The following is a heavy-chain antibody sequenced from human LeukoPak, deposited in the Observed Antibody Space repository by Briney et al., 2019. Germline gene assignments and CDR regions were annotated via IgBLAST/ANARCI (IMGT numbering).Heavy chain of an antibody. CDR1: GFTFSSYS. Sequence: GGSLRLSCAASGFTFSSYSMNWVRQAPGKGLEWVSSISSSSSYIYYADSVKGRFTISRDNAKNSLYLQMNSLKAEDTAVYYCARVAVVEPAAIQAYGMDVWGQGTTVTVSS. CDR2: ISSSSSYI. CDR3: ARVAVVEPAAIQAYGMDV. V-gene: IGHV3-21*01. J-gene: IGHJ6*02. D-gene: IGHD2-2*01.